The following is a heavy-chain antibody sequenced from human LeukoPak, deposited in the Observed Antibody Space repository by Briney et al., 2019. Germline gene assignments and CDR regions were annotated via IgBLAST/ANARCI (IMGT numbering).Heavy chain of an antibody. CDR1: GFTFSSYA. V-gene: IGHV3-30-3*01. CDR2: ISYDGSNK. Sequence: GGSLRLSCAASGFTFSSYAMHWVRQAPGKGLEWVAVISYDGSNKYYADSVKGRFTISRDNSKNTLYLQMNSLRAEDTAVYYCARADLTPVAGDLNWFDPWGQGTLVTVSS. J-gene: IGHJ5*02. CDR3: ARADLTPVAGDLNWFDP. D-gene: IGHD6-19*01.